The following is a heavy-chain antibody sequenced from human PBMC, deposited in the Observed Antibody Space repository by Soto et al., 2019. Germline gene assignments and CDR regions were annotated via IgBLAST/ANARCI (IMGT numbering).Heavy chain of an antibody. CDR1: GGSISSGGYY. V-gene: IGHV4-31*03. CDR3: ARVGELLGFDY. J-gene: IGHJ4*02. Sequence: SETLSLTCTVSGGSISSGGYYWSWIRQHPGKGLEWIGYIYYSGSTYYNPSLKSRVTISVDTSKNQFSLKLSSVTAADTAVYYCARVGELLGFDYWGQGTLVTVSS. D-gene: IGHD3-10*01. CDR2: IYYSGST.